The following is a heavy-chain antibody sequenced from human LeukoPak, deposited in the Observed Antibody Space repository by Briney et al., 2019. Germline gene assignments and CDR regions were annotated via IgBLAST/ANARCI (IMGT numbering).Heavy chain of an antibody. V-gene: IGHV3-30*18. CDR3: AKDYDFWSGPPDY. J-gene: IGHJ4*02. CDR1: GFTFSSYG. Sequence: PGGSLRLSCAASGFTFSSYGMHWVRQAPGKGLEWVAVISYDGSNKYYADSVKGRFTISRDNSKNTLYLQMNSLRAEDTAVYYCAKDYDFWSGPPDYWGQGTLVTVSS. CDR2: ISYDGSNK. D-gene: IGHD3-3*01.